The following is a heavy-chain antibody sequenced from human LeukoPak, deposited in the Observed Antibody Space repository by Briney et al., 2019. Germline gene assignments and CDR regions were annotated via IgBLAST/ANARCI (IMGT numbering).Heavy chain of an antibody. J-gene: IGHJ4*02. CDR2: ISSSSSTI. CDR3: ARGGRITVFWSGYYSDPFDY. CDR1: GFTFSSYS. V-gene: IGHV3-48*01. D-gene: IGHD3-3*01. Sequence: PGGSLRLSCAASGFTFSSYSMNWVRQAPGKGLEWVSYISSSSSTIYYADSVKGRFTISRDNAKNLLYLQMNSLRAEDTAVYYCARGGRITVFWSGYYSDPFDYWGQGTLVTVSS.